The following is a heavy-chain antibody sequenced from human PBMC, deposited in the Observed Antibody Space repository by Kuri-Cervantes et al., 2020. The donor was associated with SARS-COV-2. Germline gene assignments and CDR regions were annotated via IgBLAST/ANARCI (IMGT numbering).Heavy chain of an antibody. CDR2: IYYSGST. D-gene: IGHD3-3*01. J-gene: IGHJ5*02. CDR1: GDSISSGGHY. Sequence: SLRLSCTVSGDSISSGGHYWSWIRQHPGKGLEWIGYIYYSGSTDYNPSLKSRVSISLDRSKNQFSLKLSSVTAADTAVYYCARHGDLSIFGVVTPNWFDPWGQGTLVTVSS. V-gene: IGHV4-31*03. CDR3: ARHGDLSIFGVVTPNWFDP.